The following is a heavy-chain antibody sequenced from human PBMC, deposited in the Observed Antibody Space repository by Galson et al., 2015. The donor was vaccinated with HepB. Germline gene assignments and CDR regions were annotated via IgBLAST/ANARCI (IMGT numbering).Heavy chain of an antibody. CDR1: GFTFNNFA. V-gene: IGHV3-23*01. J-gene: IGHJ4*02. CDR3: VKQSPYYFDY. Sequence: SLRLSCAASGFTFNNFAMSWVRQAPGKGLEWVSTFTGGGRGTSYADSVKGRFTISRDDSKNILYLQMKSLRAEDTAIYYCVKQSPYYFDYWGQGALVAVSS. CDR2: FTGGGRGT.